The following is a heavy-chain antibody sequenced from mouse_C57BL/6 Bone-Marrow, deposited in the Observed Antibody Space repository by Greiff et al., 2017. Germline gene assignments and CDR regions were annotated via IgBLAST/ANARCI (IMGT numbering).Heavy chain of an antibody. CDR3: ARIWYYGSSYSFAY. J-gene: IGHJ3*01. D-gene: IGHD1-1*01. CDR2: IWWDDDK. Sequence: QVQLQQSGPGILQPSQTLSLTCSFSGFSLSTFGMGVGWIRQPSGKGLEWLAHIWWDDDKYYNPALKSRPTISKDTSKNQVCLKIANVDTADTATYYGARIWYYGSSYSFAYWGQGTLVTVSA. V-gene: IGHV8-8*01. CDR1: GFSLSTFGMG.